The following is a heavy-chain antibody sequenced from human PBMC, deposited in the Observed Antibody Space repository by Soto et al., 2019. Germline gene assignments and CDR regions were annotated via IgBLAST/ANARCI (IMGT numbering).Heavy chain of an antibody. D-gene: IGHD5-18*01. CDR2: INGDGTKI. J-gene: IGHJ4*02. V-gene: IGHV3-74*01. Sequence: CVRQDTGKGLMWVSHINGDGTKISSADPVKGRFSISRDNANSTLYLEMISLTVDDPAVYFCARYAIVYSYGYGAWGQGTRVTVPS. CDR3: ARYAIVYSYGYGA.